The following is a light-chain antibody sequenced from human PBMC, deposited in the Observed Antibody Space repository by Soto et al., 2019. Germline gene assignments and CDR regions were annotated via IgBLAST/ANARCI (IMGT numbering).Light chain of an antibody. CDR3: QQSYSTPIT. CDR2: AAS. Sequence: DIQMTQSPSSLSASVGDRVTITCRASQSISSYLNWYQQKPGKAPKLLIYAASSLQSGVPSRFSGSGSGTDFTLTIISLQPEDFANYYCQQSYSTPITFGQGTRLEIK. V-gene: IGKV1-39*01. J-gene: IGKJ5*01. CDR1: QSISSY.